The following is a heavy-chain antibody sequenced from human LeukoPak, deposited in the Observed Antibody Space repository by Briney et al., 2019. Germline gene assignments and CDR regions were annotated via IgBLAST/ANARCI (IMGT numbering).Heavy chain of an antibody. CDR1: GFTFSSYS. V-gene: IGHV3-23*01. CDR2: ISGSGGST. D-gene: IGHD6-19*01. Sequence: PGGSLRLSCAASGFTFSSYSMSWVRQAPGKGLEWVSSISGSGGSTYYADSVKGRFTISRDNSKNTLHLQMNSLRAEDTAVYYCAKDRRYSSGWQGLSIFQHWGQGTLVTVSS. CDR3: AKDRRYSSGWQGLSIFQH. J-gene: IGHJ1*01.